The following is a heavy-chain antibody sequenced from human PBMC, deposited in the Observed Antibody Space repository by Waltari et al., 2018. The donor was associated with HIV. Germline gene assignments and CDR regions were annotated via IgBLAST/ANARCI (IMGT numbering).Heavy chain of an antibody. Sequence: QIQLLQSGAEVKKPGASVRVSCEASGYSFNTHGITWVRQAPGQGLEWIGWISVKDGRTNSAQNLQGRVTMTSDPSTSTVYMELRTLRSDDTAVYYCAIGSWGEVSFGYWGQGTLVTVSS. V-gene: IGHV1-18*04. CDR3: AIGSWGEVSFGY. D-gene: IGHD3-16*02. CDR1: GYSFNTHG. J-gene: IGHJ4*02. CDR2: ISVKDGRT.